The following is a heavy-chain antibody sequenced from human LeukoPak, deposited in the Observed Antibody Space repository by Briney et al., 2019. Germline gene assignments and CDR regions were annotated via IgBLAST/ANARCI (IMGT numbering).Heavy chain of an antibody. J-gene: IGHJ4*02. V-gene: IGHV1-69*01. CDR2: IIPIFGTA. Sequence: SVNVSCKASGGTFISYAISWVRQAPGQGLEWMGGIIPIFGTANYAQKFQGRVTITADESTSTAYMELSSLRSEDTAVYYCARDLGQWLLLDWGQGTLVTVSS. CDR3: ARDLGQWLLLD. D-gene: IGHD3-22*01. CDR1: GGTFISYA.